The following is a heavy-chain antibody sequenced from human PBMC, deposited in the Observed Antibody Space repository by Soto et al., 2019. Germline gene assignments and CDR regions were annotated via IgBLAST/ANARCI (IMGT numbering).Heavy chain of an antibody. V-gene: IGHV2-5*01. Sequence: SGPTLVNPTHTLTLTCTFSGFSLSTSGVGVGWIRQPPGKALEWLALIYWNDDKRYSPSLKSRLTITKDTSKNQVVLTMTNMDPVDTATYYCARSYYYDSSGYYYGYFDYWGKGTLVTVSS. J-gene: IGHJ4*02. CDR2: IYWNDDK. D-gene: IGHD3-22*01. CDR1: GFSLSTSGVG. CDR3: ARSYYYDSSGYYYGYFDY.